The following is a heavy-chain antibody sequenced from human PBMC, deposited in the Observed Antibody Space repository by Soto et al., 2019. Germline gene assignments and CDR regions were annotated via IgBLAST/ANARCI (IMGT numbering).Heavy chain of an antibody. CDR3: AIYSGV. V-gene: IGHV3-74*01. D-gene: IGHD2-15*01. CDR1: GLTFSSHW. J-gene: IGHJ6*02. Sequence: EVQLVESGGDLVQPGGSLRLSCAASGLTFSSHWMHWVRQAPGKGLVWVSHINGDGSTTRYADSVKGRFTISRDNAKNTLYLKMNILRPEDTAVYYCAIYSGVWGQGTTVPVS. CDR2: INGDGSTT.